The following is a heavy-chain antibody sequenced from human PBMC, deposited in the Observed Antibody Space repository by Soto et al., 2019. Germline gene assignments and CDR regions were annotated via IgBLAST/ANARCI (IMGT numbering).Heavy chain of an antibody. Sequence: GGSLRLSCAASGFTFSSYWMSWVRQAPGKGLEWVANIKQDGSEKYYVDSVKGRFTISRDNAKNSLYLQMNSLRAEDTAVYYCARDRVSSWNETVDAFDIWGQGTMVTVSS. CDR3: ARDRVSSWNETVDAFDI. CDR2: IKQDGSEK. J-gene: IGHJ3*02. V-gene: IGHV3-7*01. D-gene: IGHD6-13*01. CDR1: GFTFSSYW.